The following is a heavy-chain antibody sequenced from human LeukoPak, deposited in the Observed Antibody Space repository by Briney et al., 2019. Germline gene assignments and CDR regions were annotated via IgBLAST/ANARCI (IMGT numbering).Heavy chain of an antibody. V-gene: IGHV1-8*01. Sequence: ASVKVSCKASGYTFTSYDINWVRQAPGQGLEWMGWMNPNSGNTGYAQKFQGRVTMTRNTSISTAYMELSSLRSEDTAVYYCARGRYDFWSGYSTYGMDVWGQGTTVTVSS. CDR3: ARGRYDFWSGYSTYGMDV. CDR2: MNPNSGNT. D-gene: IGHD3-3*01. J-gene: IGHJ6*02. CDR1: GYTFTSYD.